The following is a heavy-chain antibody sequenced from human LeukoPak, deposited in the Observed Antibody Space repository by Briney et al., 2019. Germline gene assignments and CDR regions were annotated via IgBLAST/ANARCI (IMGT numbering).Heavy chain of an antibody. CDR3: ARDPGGRDDY. D-gene: IGHD3-10*01. CDR1: GYTFTSYY. CDR2: INPSGGST. Sequence: VASVKVSCKTSGYTFTSYYMHWVRQAPGQGLEWMGIINPSGGSTGYAQRFQGRVTMTRDTSTTTVYMELSSLSSEDTAVYYCARDPGGRDDYWGQGTLVTVSS. V-gene: IGHV1-46*01. J-gene: IGHJ4*02.